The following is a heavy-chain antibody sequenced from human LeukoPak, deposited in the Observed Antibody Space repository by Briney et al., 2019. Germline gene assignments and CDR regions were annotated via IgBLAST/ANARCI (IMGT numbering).Heavy chain of an antibody. J-gene: IGHJ4*02. CDR2: ISWNSGSI. D-gene: IGHD3-22*01. Sequence: PGGSLRLSCAASGFTFSSYGMSWVRQAPGKGLEWVSGISWNSGSIGYADSVKGRFTISRDNAKNSLYLQMNSLRAEDTALYYCAKGIGGYYLSVFGYWGQGTLVTVSS. V-gene: IGHV3-9*01. CDR1: GFTFSSYG. CDR3: AKGIGGYYLSVFGY.